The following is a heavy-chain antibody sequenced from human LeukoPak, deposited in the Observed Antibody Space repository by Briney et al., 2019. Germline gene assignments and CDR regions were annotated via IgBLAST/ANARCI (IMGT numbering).Heavy chain of an antibody. CDR1: GGSISGYY. J-gene: IGHJ4*02. D-gene: IGHD1-26*01. CDR3: ARHKEGGSWPLDY. Sequence: PSETLSLTCTVSGGSISGYYWSWIRQPPGNTLEWIAHIHYTGRTTYNPSLQSRVTMSLDTSRNQFSLNLNSVSATDTAVYYCARHKEGGSWPLDYWGPGTLVTVSS. V-gene: IGHV4-59*08. CDR2: IHYTGRT.